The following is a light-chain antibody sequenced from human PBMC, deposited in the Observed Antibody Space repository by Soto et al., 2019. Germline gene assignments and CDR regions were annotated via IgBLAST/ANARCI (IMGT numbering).Light chain of an antibody. CDR2: DVR. J-gene: IGLJ1*01. CDR1: SSDVGGYNY. Sequence: SVLTQPTSVSASRGQSVTVSGAGTSSDVGGYNYVSWYQQHPGKAPKLMIYDVRNRPSGVSNRFSGSKSVNTASLTISGLQAEDEADYYCSSYTTISTYVFGTGTKVTV. V-gene: IGLV2-14*01. CDR3: SSYTTISTYV.